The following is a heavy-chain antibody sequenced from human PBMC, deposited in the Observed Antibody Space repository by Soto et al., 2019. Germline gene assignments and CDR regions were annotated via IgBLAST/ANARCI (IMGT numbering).Heavy chain of an antibody. V-gene: IGHV3-53*02. CDR2: INIGGTP. D-gene: IGHD3-10*01. J-gene: IGHJ6*02. Sequence: EVQLVETGGGWIQPGGSLRLSCAASGFTVSTNYMSWVRQAPGKGLKWVSLINIGGTPYYADSVKGRFTVSRDNSKNTLYLQMSSLRAEDTAVYYCAREKSTMIRGVRYGMDVWGQGTTVTVSS. CDR3: AREKSTMIRGVRYGMDV. CDR1: GFTVSTNY.